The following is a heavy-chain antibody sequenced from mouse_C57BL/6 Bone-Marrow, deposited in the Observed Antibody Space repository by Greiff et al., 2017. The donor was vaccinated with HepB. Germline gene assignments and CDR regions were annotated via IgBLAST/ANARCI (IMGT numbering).Heavy chain of an antibody. V-gene: IGHV5-15*01. J-gene: IGHJ1*03. CDR2: ISNLAYSI. Sequence: EVQGVESGGGLVQPGGSLKLSCAASGFTFSDYGMAWVRQAPRKGPEWVAFISNLAYSIYYADTVTGRFTISRENAKNTLYLEMSSLRSEDTAMYYCARHPAWYFDVWGTGTAVTVSS. CDR1: GFTFSDYG. CDR3: ARHPAWYFDV.